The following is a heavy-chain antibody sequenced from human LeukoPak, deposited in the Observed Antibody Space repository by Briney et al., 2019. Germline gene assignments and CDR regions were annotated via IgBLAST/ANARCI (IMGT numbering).Heavy chain of an antibody. V-gene: IGHV3-23*01. CDR3: ASTRWYDSSGMAFDI. D-gene: IGHD4-23*01. J-gene: IGHJ3*02. Sequence: AGGSLRLSCAASGFTFSSFGMSWVRQAPGKGLEWVSAISGSGGSTYYADSVKGRFTISRDNSKNTLYLQMNSLRAEDTAVYYCASTRWYDSSGMAFDIWGQGTMVTVSS. CDR1: GFTFSSFG. CDR2: ISGSGGST.